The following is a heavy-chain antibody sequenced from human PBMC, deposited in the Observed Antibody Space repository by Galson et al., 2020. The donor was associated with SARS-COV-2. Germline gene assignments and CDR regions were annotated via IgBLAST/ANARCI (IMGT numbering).Heavy chain of an antibody. CDR2: ISYDGSNK. Sequence: GESLKISCAASGFTFSSYAMHWVRQAPGKGLEWVAVISYDGSNKYYADSVKGRFTISRDNSKNTLYLQMNSLRAEDTAVYYCARDPGVVPAAIGMGFYFDYWGQGTLVTVSS. V-gene: IGHV3-30-3*01. CDR1: GFTFSSYA. J-gene: IGHJ4*02. D-gene: IGHD2-2*01. CDR3: ARDPGVVPAAIGMGFYFDY.